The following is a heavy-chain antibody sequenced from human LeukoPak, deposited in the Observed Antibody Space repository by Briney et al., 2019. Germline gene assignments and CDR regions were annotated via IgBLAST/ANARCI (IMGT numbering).Heavy chain of an antibody. Sequence: PSGTLYLTCAVSAGSISSTNWWSWIRQPPGKGLEWIGEICHSGTTNYNPSLKSRVTISVDKSKNQFSLKLNSVTAADTAVYYCARSRSWYEWDYWGQGTLVTVSS. V-gene: IGHV4-4*02. CDR2: ICHSGTT. J-gene: IGHJ4*02. CDR3: ARSRSWYEWDY. CDR1: AGSISSTNW. D-gene: IGHD6-13*01.